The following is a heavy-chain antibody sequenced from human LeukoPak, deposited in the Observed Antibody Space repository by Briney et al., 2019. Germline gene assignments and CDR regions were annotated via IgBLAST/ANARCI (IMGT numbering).Heavy chain of an antibody. CDR2: ISYDGSNK. CDR1: GFTFSSYA. J-gene: IGHJ4*02. CDR3: AKDGYSSGWYGSFYYFDY. Sequence: GGSLRLSCAASGFTFSSYAMGWVRQAPGKGLGWVAVISYDGSNKYHADSVKGRFTISRDNSKNTLYLQMNSLRAEDTAVYYCAKDGYSSGWYGSFYYFDYWGQGTLVTVSS. V-gene: IGHV3-30*18. D-gene: IGHD6-19*01.